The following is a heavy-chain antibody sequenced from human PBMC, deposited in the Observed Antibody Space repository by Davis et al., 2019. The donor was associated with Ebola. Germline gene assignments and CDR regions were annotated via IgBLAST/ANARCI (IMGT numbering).Heavy chain of an antibody. Sequence: ASVKVSCKVSGYTLSELSIHWVRQAPGKGLEWMGGFESEDDEATYAQEFQGRVTLTEDTSTDTAYMELSSLRSEDTAVYYCARVHSSRRYYFDYWGQGTLVTVSS. CDR2: FESEDDEA. V-gene: IGHV1-24*01. CDR1: GYTLSELS. J-gene: IGHJ4*02. CDR3: ARVHSSRRYYFDY. D-gene: IGHD6-13*01.